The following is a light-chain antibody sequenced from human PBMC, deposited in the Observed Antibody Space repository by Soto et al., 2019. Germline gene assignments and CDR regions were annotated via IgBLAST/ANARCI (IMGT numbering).Light chain of an antibody. J-gene: IGKJ5*01. Sequence: DIQMTQYTSSVSASVGDRVTITCRASQHINTWLVWYQQKPGKAPKLLMYSASNLQSGVPSRFSGSGSGTDFTLTITSLQPEDFATYYCLQHNSYPHTFGQGTRLEIK. V-gene: IGKV1-12*01. CDR2: SAS. CDR1: QHINTW. CDR3: LQHNSYPHT.